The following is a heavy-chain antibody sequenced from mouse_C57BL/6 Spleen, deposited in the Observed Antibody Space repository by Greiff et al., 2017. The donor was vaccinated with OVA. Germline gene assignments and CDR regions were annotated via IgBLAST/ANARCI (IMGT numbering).Heavy chain of an antibody. CDR1: GYTFTSYG. V-gene: IGHV1-81*01. J-gene: IGHJ2*01. D-gene: IGHD3-1*01. Sequence: QVQLQQSGAELARPGASVKLSCKASGYTFTSYGISWVKQRTGQGLEWIGEIYPRSGNTYYNEKVKGKATLTADKSSSTAYIELRSLTSEDSSVYFCARGATALGFDYWGQGTTLTVSS. CDR3: ARGATALGFDY. CDR2: IYPRSGNT.